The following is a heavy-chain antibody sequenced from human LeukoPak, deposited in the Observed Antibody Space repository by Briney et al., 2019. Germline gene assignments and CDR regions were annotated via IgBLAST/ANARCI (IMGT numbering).Heavy chain of an antibody. J-gene: IGHJ4*02. CDR2: IIVSGTT. D-gene: IGHD6-25*01. V-gene: IGHV3-23*01. Sequence: GGSLRLSCAASGFTFSSFSMTWVRQAPRKGREWVSSIIVSGTTYYADSVKGRFTISRDSFRGTLFLQMDSLRVEDTAVYFCAKGSVGNADFASWGQGALVTVSS. CDR1: GFTFSSFS. CDR3: AKGSVGNADFAS.